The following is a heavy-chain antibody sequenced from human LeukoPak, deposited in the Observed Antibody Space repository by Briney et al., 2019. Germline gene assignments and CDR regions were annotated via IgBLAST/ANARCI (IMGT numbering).Heavy chain of an antibody. CDR3: ARTPLRIVVVTATKSWLDP. D-gene: IGHD2-21*02. V-gene: IGHV1-2*06. Sequence: ASVKVSCKASGYTFTGYYMHWVRQAPGQGLEWMGRINPNSGGTNYAQKFQGRVTMTRDTSISTAYMELSRLRSDDTAVYYCARTPLRIVVVTATKSWLDPWGQGTLVTVSS. CDR2: INPNSGGT. CDR1: GYTFTGYY. J-gene: IGHJ5*02.